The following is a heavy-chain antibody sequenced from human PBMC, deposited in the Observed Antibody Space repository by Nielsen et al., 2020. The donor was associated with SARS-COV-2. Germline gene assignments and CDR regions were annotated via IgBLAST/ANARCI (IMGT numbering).Heavy chain of an antibody. CDR3: ARGPSRGSGSLLH. D-gene: IGHD3-10*01. Sequence: GESLKISCAASGFTFSSYGMHWVRQAPGKGLEWVAVISYDGSNKYYADSVKGRFTISRDNSKNTLYLQMNSLRAEDTAVYYCARGPSRGSGSLLHWGQGTLVTVSS. V-gene: IGHV3-30*03. CDR2: ISYDGSNK. J-gene: IGHJ4*02. CDR1: GFTFSSYG.